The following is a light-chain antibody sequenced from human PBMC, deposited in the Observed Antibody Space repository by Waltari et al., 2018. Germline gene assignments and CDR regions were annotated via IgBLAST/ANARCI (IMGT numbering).Light chain of an antibody. CDR2: AAS. CDR3: QQVNNYPLT. Sequence: IQLTQSPSSLSASVGASVTITCRASQGIRSYLAWYQQKPEKAPKLLIYAASTLQSGVPSRFSGSGSGTDFTLTISSLQPEDFATYYCQQVNNYPLTFGGGTKVEIK. V-gene: IGKV1-9*01. CDR1: QGIRSY. J-gene: IGKJ4*01.